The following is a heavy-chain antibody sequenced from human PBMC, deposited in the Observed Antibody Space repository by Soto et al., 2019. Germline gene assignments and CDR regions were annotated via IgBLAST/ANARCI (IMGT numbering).Heavy chain of an antibody. CDR2: ISGSGGGGGA. CDR1: GFTFRNYD. V-gene: IGHV3-23*01. Sequence: VGSLRLSCAASGFTFRNYDMSWVRQAPGKGLEWVATISGSGGGGGATYGDSVKGRFTISRDNSKNTVYLQLNSLRAEDTAVYYCAKDAPGSGYLSDCWGQGTLVTVSS. J-gene: IGHJ4*02. CDR3: AKDAPGSGYLSDC. D-gene: IGHD3-22*01.